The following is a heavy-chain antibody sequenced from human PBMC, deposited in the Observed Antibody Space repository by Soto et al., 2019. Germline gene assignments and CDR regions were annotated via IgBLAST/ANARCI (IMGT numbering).Heavy chain of an antibody. CDR1: GFTFSSYS. V-gene: IGHV3-48*01. CDR3: LVGYCSGCSCYLHDMDG. J-gene: IGHJ6*03. CDR2: ISSSSSTI. Sequence: PGGSLRLSCAASGFTFSSYSMNWVRQAPGKGLEWVSYISSSSSTIYYADSVKGRFTISRDNAKNSLYLQMYSLRAEDTAVYYCLVGYCSGCSCYLHDMDGWCKGATITVS. D-gene: IGHD2-15*01.